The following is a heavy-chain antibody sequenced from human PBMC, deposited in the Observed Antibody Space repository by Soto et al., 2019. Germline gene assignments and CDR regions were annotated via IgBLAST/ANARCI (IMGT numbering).Heavy chain of an antibody. V-gene: IGHV1-2*02. D-gene: IGHD3-3*01. J-gene: IGHJ3*02. Sequence: ASVEVSCKASGYTFTGYYIHWLRQAPGQVLEWMGWINPNSGGTNYAQKFQGRVTMTRDTSISTAYMELSRLRSDATAVYYGASPLYYDWRDDGCDIWGQESRGTVSS. CDR3: ASPLYYDWRDDGCDI. CDR1: GYTFTGYY. CDR2: INPNSGGT.